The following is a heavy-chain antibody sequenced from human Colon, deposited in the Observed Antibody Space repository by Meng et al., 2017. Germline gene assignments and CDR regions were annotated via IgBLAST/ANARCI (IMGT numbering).Heavy chain of an antibody. D-gene: IGHD1-26*01. CDR3: ARGRGSYSSIDF. V-gene: IGHV4-61*03. CDR2: VYYTGSA. Sequence: QVHLKGSGPRLVSPPETLSLTVTLSGGSVSSPSYYWSWIRQTLGKGLEWIGYVYYTGSANYNPSLKSRVTISVDTSKNHFSLILTSVTAADTAVYYCARGRGSYSSIDFWGQGTLVTVSS. J-gene: IGHJ4*02. CDR1: GGSVSSPSYY.